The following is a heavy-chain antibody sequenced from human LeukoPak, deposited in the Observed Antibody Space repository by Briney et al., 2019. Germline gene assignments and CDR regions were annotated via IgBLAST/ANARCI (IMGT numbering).Heavy chain of an antibody. Sequence: ASVKVSCKASGYTFTGYYMHWVRQAPGQGLEWMGCINPNSGTTNYVQKFQGRVTMTRDTSISTAYMELSRLRSDDTAVYYCARGREVAGTVGYWGQGALVTVSS. CDR1: GYTFTGYY. J-gene: IGHJ4*02. CDR3: ARGREVAGTVGY. CDR2: INPNSGTT. V-gene: IGHV1-2*02. D-gene: IGHD6-19*01.